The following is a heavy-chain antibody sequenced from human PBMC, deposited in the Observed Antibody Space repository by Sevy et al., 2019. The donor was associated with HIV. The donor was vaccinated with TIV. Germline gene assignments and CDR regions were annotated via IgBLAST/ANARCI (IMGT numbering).Heavy chain of an antibody. CDR3: ARDPVAPNPAGMDV. CDR1: GYTFTDYY. CDR2: INPNSGDT. V-gene: IGHV1-2*06. J-gene: IGHJ6*02. Sequence: ASVKVSCKASGYTFTDYYMHWVRQAPGQGLEWMGRINPNSGDTNFVQKFQGRVTMTRDTSISTAYMELRRWTSDDTAVYYCARDPVAPNPAGMDVWGQGTTVTVS. D-gene: IGHD5-12*01.